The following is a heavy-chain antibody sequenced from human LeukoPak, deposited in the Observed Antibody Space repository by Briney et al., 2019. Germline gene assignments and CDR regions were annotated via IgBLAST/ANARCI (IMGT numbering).Heavy chain of an antibody. CDR2: IYYSGST. Sequence: SETLSLTCTVSGGSISSSSYYWGWIRQPPGKGLEWIGSIYYSGSTYYNPSLKSRVTISVDTSKNQFSLKLSSVTAADTAVYYCARIGYSSGWYAANFDYWGQGTLVTVSS. CDR3: ARIGYSSGWYAANFDY. V-gene: IGHV4-39*07. J-gene: IGHJ4*02. D-gene: IGHD6-19*01. CDR1: GGSISSSSYY.